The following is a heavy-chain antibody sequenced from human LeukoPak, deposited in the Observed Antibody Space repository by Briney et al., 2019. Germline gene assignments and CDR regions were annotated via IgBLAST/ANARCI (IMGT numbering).Heavy chain of an antibody. CDR2: IYYSGNS. CDR3: ASRRHGYSIFDC. CDR1: GGSISSYD. J-gene: IGHJ4*02. D-gene: IGHD5-24*01. Sequence: SETLSLTCTVSGGSISSYDWSWIRQPPGKGLEWIGNIYYSGNSNYNPSLKSRVTISLGTSKNQFSLKVISVTAADTAVYYCASRRHGYSIFDCWGQGTLVTVSA. V-gene: IGHV4-59*01.